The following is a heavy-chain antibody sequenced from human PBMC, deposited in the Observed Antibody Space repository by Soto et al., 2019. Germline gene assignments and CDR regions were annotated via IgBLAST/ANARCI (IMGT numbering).Heavy chain of an antibody. CDR2: MNPNSGNT. CDR1: GYTFTIYY. J-gene: IGHJ6*03. D-gene: IGHD2-15*01. Sequence: ASVKVSCKASGYTFTIYYINWVRQATGQGLEWMGWMNPNSGNTGYAQKFQGRVTMTRNTSISTAYMELSSLRSEDTAVYYCARGTSVVYYYYYMDVWGKGTTVTVSS. V-gene: IGHV1-8*01. CDR3: ARGTSVVYYYYYMDV.